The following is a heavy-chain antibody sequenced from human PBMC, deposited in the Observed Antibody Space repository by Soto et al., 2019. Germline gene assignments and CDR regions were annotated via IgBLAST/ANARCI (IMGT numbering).Heavy chain of an antibody. Sequence: GGSLRLSCAASGFTFSSYGMHWVRQAPGKGLEWVAVIWYDGSNKYYADSVKGRFTISRDNSKNTLYLQMNSLRAEDTAVYYCARDIVVVPAAMFNYYYGMDVWGQGTTVTVSS. CDR2: IWYDGSNK. V-gene: IGHV3-33*01. J-gene: IGHJ6*02. CDR1: GFTFSSYG. CDR3: ARDIVVVPAAMFNYYYGMDV. D-gene: IGHD2-2*01.